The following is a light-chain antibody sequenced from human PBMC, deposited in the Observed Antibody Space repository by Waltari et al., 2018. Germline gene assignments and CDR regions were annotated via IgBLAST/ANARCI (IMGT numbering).Light chain of an antibody. CDR3: QRYNSYSNT. Sequence: EIVLTQSPATLSLSPGERATLSCRASQSVSNYLAWYQQKPGQAPRLLIYDASTRATGTPARFSGSGSGTDFTLTISSLEPDDFATYYCQRYNSYSNTFGQGTKLEIK. J-gene: IGKJ2*01. V-gene: IGKV3-11*01. CDR2: DAS. CDR1: QSVSNY.